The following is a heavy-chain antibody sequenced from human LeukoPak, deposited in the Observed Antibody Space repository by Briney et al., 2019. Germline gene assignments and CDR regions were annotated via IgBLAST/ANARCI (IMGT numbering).Heavy chain of an antibody. D-gene: IGHD3-22*01. V-gene: IGHV1-8*01. CDR3: ARGVVVTLPVYYYYMDV. CDR1: GYTFTSYD. J-gene: IGHJ6*03. CDR2: MNPNSGNT. Sequence: ASVKVSCKASGYTFTSYDINWVRQATGQGLEWMGWMNPNSGNTGYAQKFQGRVTMTRNTSISTAYMELSSLRSEDTAVYYCARGVVVTLPVYYYYMDVWGKGTTVTVSS.